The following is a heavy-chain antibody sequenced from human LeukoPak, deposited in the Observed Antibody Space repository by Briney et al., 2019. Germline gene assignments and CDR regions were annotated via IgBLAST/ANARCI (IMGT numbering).Heavy chain of an antibody. V-gene: IGHV3-30*02. CDR2: IRYDGNIR. Sequence: GGSLRLSCAVAGFPFGSYAMHWVRQAPGKGLEWVAFIRYDGNIRYYADSVKGRFTISRDNSKDTLYLQMSSLRAEDTAVYYCATIAMAGPFDYWGQGTLVTVSS. CDR1: GFPFGSYA. D-gene: IGHD6-19*01. J-gene: IGHJ4*02. CDR3: ATIAMAGPFDY.